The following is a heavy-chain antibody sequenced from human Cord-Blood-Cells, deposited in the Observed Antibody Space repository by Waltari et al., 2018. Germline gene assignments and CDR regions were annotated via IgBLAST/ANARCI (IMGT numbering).Heavy chain of an antibody. CDR1: GYTFTSYA. CDR3: AREAGPYSGSYYFDY. CDR2: INAGNGNT. V-gene: IGHV1-3*01. D-gene: IGHD1-26*01. J-gene: IGHJ4*02. Sequence: QVQLVQSGAEVKKPGASVKVSCKASGYTFTSYAMHWVRQAPGQRLEWMGWINAGNGNTKYSQKFQGRVTITRDTSASTAYMELSSLRSEVTAVYYCAREAGPYSGSYYFDYWGQGTLVTVSS.